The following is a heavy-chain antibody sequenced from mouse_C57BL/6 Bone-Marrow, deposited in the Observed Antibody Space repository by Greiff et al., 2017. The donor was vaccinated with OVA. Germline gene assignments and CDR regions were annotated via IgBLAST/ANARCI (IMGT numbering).Heavy chain of an antibody. CDR3: TRETGTLAY. D-gene: IGHD4-1*01. V-gene: IGHV5-9-1*02. J-gene: IGHJ3*01. CDR1: GFTFSSYA. CDR2: ISSGGDYI. Sequence: EVKLVESGAGLVKPGGSLKLSCAASGFTFSSYAMSWVRQTPEKRLEWVAYISSGGDYIYYADTVKGRFTISRDNARNTLYLQMSSLKSEDTAMYYCTRETGTLAYWGQGTLVTVSA.